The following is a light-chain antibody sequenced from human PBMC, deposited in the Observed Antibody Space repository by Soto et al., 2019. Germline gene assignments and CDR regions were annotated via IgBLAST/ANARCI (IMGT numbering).Light chain of an antibody. V-gene: IGLV1-40*01. CDR1: SSNIGAGYD. CDR2: DNN. CDR3: QSDDYSLSAHYG. J-gene: IGLJ1*01. Sequence: SVPSPPPSVSGAPGRKVTSSCRGRSSNIGAGYDVHWYQHLPGTAPKLLIYDNNNRPSGVPVRFSGSKSGTSASLAITGLQAEDEADYYGQSDDYSLSAHYGFGAGTKVTV.